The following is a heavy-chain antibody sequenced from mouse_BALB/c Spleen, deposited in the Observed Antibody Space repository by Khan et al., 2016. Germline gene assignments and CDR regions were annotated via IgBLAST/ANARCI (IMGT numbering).Heavy chain of an antibody. CDR1: GFTFSSYA. J-gene: IGHJ4*01. CDR3: AREENALDY. V-gene: IGHV5-6-5*01. CDR2: ISSGGTT. Sequence: EVELVESGGGLVKPGGSLKFSCAASGFTFSSYAMSWVRQTPEKRLEWVASISSGGTTYYPDSVKGRFTISRDDARNILYLQMNSLRSEDTAIYYCAREENALDYWGQGTSVTVS.